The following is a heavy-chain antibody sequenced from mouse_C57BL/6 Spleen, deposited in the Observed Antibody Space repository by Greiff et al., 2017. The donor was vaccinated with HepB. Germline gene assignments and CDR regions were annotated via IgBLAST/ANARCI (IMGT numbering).Heavy chain of an antibody. CDR1: GYTFTSYG. CDR2: IYPRSGNT. D-gene: IGHD1-1*01. V-gene: IGHV1-81*01. CDR3: AHYGSSYLYYFDY. Sequence: QVQLQQSGAELARPGASVKLTCKASGYTFTSYGISWVKQRTGQGLEWIGEIYPRSGNTYYNEKFKGKATLTADKSSSTAYMELRSLTSEDSAVYFCAHYGSSYLYYFDYWGQGTTLTVSS. J-gene: IGHJ2*01.